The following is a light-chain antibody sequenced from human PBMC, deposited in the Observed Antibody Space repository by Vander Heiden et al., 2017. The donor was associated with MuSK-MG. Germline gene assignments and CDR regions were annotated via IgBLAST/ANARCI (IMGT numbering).Light chain of an antibody. V-gene: IGKV1-39*01. CDR3: QQSYGTLS. CDR1: QSISNY. CDR2: AAS. Sequence: ITCRASQSISNYLNWYQQYPGKAPQLLIYAASSLQSGVPSRFSGSGSGTHFTLTINSLQPEAFATFYCQQSYGTLSFGGGTKVAIK. J-gene: IGKJ4*01.